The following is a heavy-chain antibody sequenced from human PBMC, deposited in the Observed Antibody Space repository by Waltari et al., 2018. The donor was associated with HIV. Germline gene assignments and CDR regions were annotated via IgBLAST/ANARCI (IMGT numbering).Heavy chain of an antibody. J-gene: IGHJ4*02. CDR3: TTDKSWSPDY. CDR2: IKMKIDGGTA. Sequence: EVRLVESGGGLVKPGGSHIISCKASGFAFSHDWMSWVRQAPGKGLEWLGRIKMKIDGGTADYTQSVQGRFSISRDDSTNTLYLEMNRLKSEDTAVYYCTTDKSWSPDYWGQGTLVTVSS. CDR1: GFAFSHDW. V-gene: IGHV3-15*01.